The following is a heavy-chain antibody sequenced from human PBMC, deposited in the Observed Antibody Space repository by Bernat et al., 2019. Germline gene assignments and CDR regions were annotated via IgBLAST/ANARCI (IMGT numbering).Heavy chain of an antibody. V-gene: IGHV3-30*18. CDR2: ISYDGSNK. J-gene: IGHJ4*02. CDR1: GFTFSSYG. D-gene: IGHD6-19*01. CDR3: AKASGQPRGWSLFDY. Sequence: QVQLVESGGGVVQPGRSLRLSCAASGFTFSSYGMHWVRQAPGKGLEWVAVISYDGSNKYYADSVKGRFTISRDNSKNTLYLQMNSLRAEDTAVYYCAKASGQPRGWSLFDYWGQGTLVIVSS.